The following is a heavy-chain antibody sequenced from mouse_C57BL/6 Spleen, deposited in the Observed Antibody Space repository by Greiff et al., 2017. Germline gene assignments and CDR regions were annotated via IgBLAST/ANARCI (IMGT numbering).Heavy chain of an antibody. CDR2: IWSGGST. CDR3: ASLHDYDGHYYAMDY. D-gene: IGHD2-4*01. J-gene: IGHJ4*01. V-gene: IGHV2-2*01. Sequence: QVQLKQSGPGLVQPSQSLSITCTVSGFSLTSYGVHWVRQSPGKGLEWLGVIWSGGSTDYNAAFISRLSISKDNSKSQVFFKMNSLQADDTAIYYCASLHDYDGHYYAMDYWGQGTSVTVSS. CDR1: GFSLTSYG.